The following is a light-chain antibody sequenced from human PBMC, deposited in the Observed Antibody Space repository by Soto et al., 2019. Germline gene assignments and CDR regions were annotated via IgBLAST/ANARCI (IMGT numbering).Light chain of an antibody. CDR1: SGHSSYA. Sequence: QPVLTQSPSASASLGASVTLTCTLSSGHSSYAIAWHQQQPEKGPRYLMKLNSDGSHSKGDGIPDRFSGSSSGAERYLTISRLQSEDEADYYCQTWGTGPWVFGGGTKLTVL. V-gene: IGLV4-69*01. CDR2: LNSDGSH. J-gene: IGLJ3*02. CDR3: QTWGTGPWV.